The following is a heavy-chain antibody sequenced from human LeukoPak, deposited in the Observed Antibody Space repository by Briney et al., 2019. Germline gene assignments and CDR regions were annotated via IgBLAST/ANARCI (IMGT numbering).Heavy chain of an antibody. Sequence: PGGSLRLSCAASGFTFSSYSMNWVRQAPGKGLEWVSSISSSSSYIYYADSVKGRFTISRDNAKNSLYLQMNSLRAEDTAVYYCAREAPDYITMVRGVIGPWFDPWGQGTLVTVSS. J-gene: IGHJ5*02. V-gene: IGHV3-21*01. CDR1: GFTFSSYS. CDR2: ISSSSSYI. D-gene: IGHD3-10*01. CDR3: AREAPDYITMVRGVIGPWFDP.